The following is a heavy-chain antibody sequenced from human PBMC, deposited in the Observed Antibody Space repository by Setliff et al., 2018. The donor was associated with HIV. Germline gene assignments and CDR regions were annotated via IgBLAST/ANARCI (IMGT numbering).Heavy chain of an antibody. D-gene: IGHD1-26*01. J-gene: IGHJ5*02. Sequence: KPSETLSLTCTVSGGSISSYYWSWIRQPPGKGLEWIGYIYYSGSTNYNPSLKSRVTISVDTSKNQFSLKLSSVTAADTAVYYCARQVVGATYNWFDPWGQGTLVTVSS. CDR3: ARQVVGATYNWFDP. V-gene: IGHV4-59*08. CDR1: GGSISSYY. CDR2: IYYSGST.